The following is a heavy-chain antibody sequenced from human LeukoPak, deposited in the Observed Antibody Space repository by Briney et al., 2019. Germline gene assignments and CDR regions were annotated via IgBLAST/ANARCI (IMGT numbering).Heavy chain of an antibody. Sequence: GGSLRLSYAAAGFTFSSYGMHWVRQAPGKGLEWVAVIWYDGSNKYYADSVKGRFTISRDNSKNTLYLQMNSLRAEDTAVYYCARERYGDPDYWGQGTLVTVSS. CDR1: GFTFSSYG. CDR3: ARERYGDPDY. V-gene: IGHV3-33*01. CDR2: IWYDGSNK. J-gene: IGHJ4*02. D-gene: IGHD4-17*01.